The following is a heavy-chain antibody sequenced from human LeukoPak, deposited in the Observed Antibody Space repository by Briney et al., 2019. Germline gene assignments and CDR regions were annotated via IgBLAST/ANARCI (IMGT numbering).Heavy chain of an antibody. V-gene: IGHV3-48*04. J-gene: IGHJ3*02. CDR2: ISNSGSTK. Sequence: TGGTLRLSCAASGFTFSSYGMSWVRQAPGKGLEWVSYISNSGSTKYYADSVKGRFTISRDNAKNSLYLQMNSLRAEDTAVYYCASRKSYYDSSGFSSDAFDIWGQGTMVTVSS. CDR1: GFTFSSYG. D-gene: IGHD3-22*01. CDR3: ASRKSYYDSSGFSSDAFDI.